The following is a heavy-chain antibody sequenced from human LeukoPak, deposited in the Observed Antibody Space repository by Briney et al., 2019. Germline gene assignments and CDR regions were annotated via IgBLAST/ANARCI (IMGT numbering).Heavy chain of an antibody. J-gene: IGHJ4*02. D-gene: IGHD3-22*01. Sequence: PGGSLRLSCAASGFTFSTYTMYWVRHPPGKRLEWVSIIGSSGGGIHYADSVKGRFTISRDNSKNSLYLQMNSLRAEDTAVYYCARDRDGTAYYPLDFRGQGTLVTVSS. V-gene: IGHV3-23*01. CDR1: GFTFSTYT. CDR2: IGSSGGGI. CDR3: ARDRDGTAYYPLDF.